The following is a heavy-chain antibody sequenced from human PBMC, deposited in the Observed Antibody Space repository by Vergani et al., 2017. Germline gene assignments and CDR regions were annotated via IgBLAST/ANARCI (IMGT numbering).Heavy chain of an antibody. V-gene: IGHV4-61*02. D-gene: IGHD2-21*01. CDR2: IYTSGAT. Sequence: QVQLQESGPGLVKPSQTLSLTCTVSGGSSSTGGQSWTWLRQSAGKGLEWIGRIYTSGATNYNPSLRSRAIMSVDASEKQFSLKLTSVTAADTAVYYCARDGGEYDKDALDVWGQGTKVTVTS. J-gene: IGHJ3*01. CDR3: ARDGGEYDKDALDV. CDR1: GGSSSTGGQS.